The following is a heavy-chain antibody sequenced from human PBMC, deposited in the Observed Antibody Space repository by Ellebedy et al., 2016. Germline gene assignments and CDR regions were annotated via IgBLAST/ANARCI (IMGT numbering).Heavy chain of an antibody. D-gene: IGHD3-9*01. CDR1: GFTFSGCD. Sequence: GGSLRLSXAASGFTFSGCDIHWVRQASGKGLEWVGHIRTDTFSYATAYDESVEGRFTISRDDSKNTAYLQMSSLKAEDTAVYYCTRHWGKSDWFPNFDYWGHGTLVTVSS. V-gene: IGHV3-73*01. CDR2: IRTDTFSYAT. J-gene: IGHJ4*01. CDR3: TRHWGKSDWFPNFDY.